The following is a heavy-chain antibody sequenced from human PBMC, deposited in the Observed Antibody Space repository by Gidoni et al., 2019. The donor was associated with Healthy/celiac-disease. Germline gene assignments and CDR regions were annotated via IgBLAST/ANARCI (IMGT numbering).Heavy chain of an antibody. CDR1: GGSFSVYY. V-gene: IGHV4-34*01. J-gene: IGHJ5*02. CDR3: ARGPGRPLPDSQSGGWFDP. Sequence: QVQLQQWGAGLLTPSETLSLTCAVYGGSFSVYYWSWIRQPPGQGLEWIGEINHSGSTNYNPSLKSRVTISVDTSKNQFSLKLTSVTAADTAVYYCARGPGRPLPDSQSGGWFDPWGQGTLVTVSS. D-gene: IGHD1-1*01. CDR2: INHSGST.